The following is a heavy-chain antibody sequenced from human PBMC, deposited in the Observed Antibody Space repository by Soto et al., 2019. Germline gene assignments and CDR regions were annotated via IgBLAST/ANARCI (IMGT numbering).Heavy chain of an antibody. V-gene: IGHV1-2*04. CDR1: GYTFTGYY. J-gene: IGHJ6*04. CDR2: INPNSGGT. D-gene: IGHD4-17*01. CDR3: ARERLGSTVTTAMDV. Sequence: GASVNVSCKASGYTFTGYYMHWVRQAPGQGLEWMGWINPNSGGTNYAQKFQGWVTMTRDTSISTAYMELSRLRSDDTAVYYCARERLGSTVTTAMDVWGKGTTVTVSS.